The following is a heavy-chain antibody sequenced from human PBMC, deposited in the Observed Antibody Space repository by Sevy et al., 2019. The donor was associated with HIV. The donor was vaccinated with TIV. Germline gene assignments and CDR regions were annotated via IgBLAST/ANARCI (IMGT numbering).Heavy chain of an antibody. CDR2: IYYSGST. J-gene: IGHJ6*03. Sequence: SETLSLTCTVSGGSISSYYWSWIRQPPGKGLEWIGYIYYSGSTNYNPSLKSRVTRSVDTSKNQFSLKLSSVTAADTAVYYCARGVQLAAGYYYYYMDVWGKGTTVTVSS. CDR1: GGSISSYY. D-gene: IGHD5-18*01. V-gene: IGHV4-59*01. CDR3: ARGVQLAAGYYYYYMDV.